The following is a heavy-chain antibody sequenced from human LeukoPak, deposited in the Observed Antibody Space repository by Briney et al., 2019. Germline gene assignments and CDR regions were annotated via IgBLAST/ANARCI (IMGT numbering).Heavy chain of an antibody. CDR3: AKDRGQSGIAVAGND. V-gene: IGHV3-23*01. Sequence: SGGSLRLSCAASGFTFSAYAMGWVRQAPGKGLEWVSAISGSGGDTYYAEFVKGRFTISRDNSKNTLYLQMNSLRAEDTAVYYCAKDRGQSGIAVAGNDWGQGTLVTVPS. D-gene: IGHD6-13*01. CDR2: ISGSGGDT. CDR1: GFTFSAYA. J-gene: IGHJ4*02.